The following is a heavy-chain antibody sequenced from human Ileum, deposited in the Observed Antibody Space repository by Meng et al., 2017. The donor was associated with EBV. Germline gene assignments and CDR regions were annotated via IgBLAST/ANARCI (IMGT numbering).Heavy chain of an antibody. CDR1: GGSISSGGHS. D-gene: IGHD4-23*01. V-gene: IGHV4-30-2*01. CDR3: ARAHPVVYFFDY. J-gene: IGHJ4*02. Sequence: QLQLQESGSGLVKPSQILALTRAVSGGSISSGGHSWSWIRQPPGKGLEWIGDIQHSGSTYYNPSLKSRVTISVDRSRNQFSLKLSSVTAADTAVYYCARAHPVVYFFDYWGQGTLVTVSS. CDR2: IQHSGST.